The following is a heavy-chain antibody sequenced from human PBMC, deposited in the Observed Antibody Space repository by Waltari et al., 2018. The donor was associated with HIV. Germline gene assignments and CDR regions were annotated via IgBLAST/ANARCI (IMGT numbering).Heavy chain of an antibody. J-gene: IGHJ4*02. Sequence: QLQLQESGPGLVKPSETLSLTCTVSGGSISSSSYYWGWIRQPPGKGLEWIGSIYYSGSTYYNPSLKSRVTISVDTSKNQFSLKLSSVTAADTAVYYCAVIMIVVVTPYYWGQGTLVTVSS. CDR3: AVIMIVVVTPYY. D-gene: IGHD3-22*01. CDR1: GGSISSSSYY. CDR2: IYYSGST. V-gene: IGHV4-39*01.